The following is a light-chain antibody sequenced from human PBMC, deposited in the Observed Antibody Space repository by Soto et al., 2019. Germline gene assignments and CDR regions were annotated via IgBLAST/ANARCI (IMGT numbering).Light chain of an antibody. CDR1: QSISTW. CDR3: QQYYSYPYT. J-gene: IGKJ2*01. CDR2: KAS. Sequence: DIQMTQSPSTLSASVGDRVTITCRASQSISTWLAWYQQKPGKAPKLLIYKASSLESGVPSRFSGSGSGTEFTLPVSSLQPDDFATYYCQQYYSYPYTFGQGTKLEIK. V-gene: IGKV1-5*03.